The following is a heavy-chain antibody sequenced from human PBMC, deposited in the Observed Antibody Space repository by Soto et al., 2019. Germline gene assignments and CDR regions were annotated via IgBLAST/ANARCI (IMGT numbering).Heavy chain of an antibody. J-gene: IGHJ3*02. CDR2: IYYSGST. CDR1: GGSISSGGYY. V-gene: IGHV4-31*03. CDR3: ARGRYYDFWSGYLPSDAFDI. D-gene: IGHD3-3*01. Sequence: QVQLQESGPGLVKPSQTLSLTCTVSGGSISSGGYYWSWIRQHPGKGLEWIGYIYYSGSTYYNPSLKSRVTISVDTSKNQFSLKLSSVTAADTAVYYCARGRYYDFWSGYLPSDAFDIWGQGTMVTVSS.